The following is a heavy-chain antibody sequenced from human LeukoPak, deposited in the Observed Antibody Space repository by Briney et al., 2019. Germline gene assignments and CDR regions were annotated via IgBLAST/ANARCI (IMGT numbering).Heavy chain of an antibody. D-gene: IGHD3-10*01. CDR3: AKDPSWAPYYYGMDV. Sequence: GGSLRLSCAASGFTFSTYGIHWVRQAPGKGLEWVAVISYDGSNKYYADSVKGRFTISRDNSKNTLYLQMNSPRAEDTAVYYCAKDPSWAPYYYGMDVWGQGTTVTVSS. CDR1: GFTFSTYG. J-gene: IGHJ6*02. CDR2: ISYDGSNK. V-gene: IGHV3-30*18.